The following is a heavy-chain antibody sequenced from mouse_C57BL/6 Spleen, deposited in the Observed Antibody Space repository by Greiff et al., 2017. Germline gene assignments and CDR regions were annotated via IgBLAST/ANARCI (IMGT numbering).Heavy chain of an antibody. J-gene: IGHJ1*03. V-gene: IGHV5-12*01. D-gene: IGHD2-4*01. CDR3: ARNYDYDGGWYFDV. Sequence: EVKLMESGGGLVQPGGSLKLSCAASGFTFSDYYMYWVRQTPEKRLEWVAYISNGGGSTYYPDTVKGRFTISRDNAKNTLYLQMSRLKSEDTAMYYCARNYDYDGGWYFDVWGTGTTVTVSS. CDR2: ISNGGGST. CDR1: GFTFSDYY.